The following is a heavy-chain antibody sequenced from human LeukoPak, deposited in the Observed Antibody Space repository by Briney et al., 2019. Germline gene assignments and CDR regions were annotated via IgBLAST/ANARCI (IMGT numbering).Heavy chain of an antibody. CDR1: GFTFSSYT. CDR2: ISSSGSTI. D-gene: IGHD3-22*01. J-gene: IGHJ4*02. V-gene: IGHV3-48*03. Sequence: GGSLRLSCAASGFTFSSYTMNWVRQAPGKGLEWVSYISSSGSTIYYADSVKGRFTISRDNGKSSLYLQMKSLRAEDTAVYYCARGVYDSTGYYQYWGQGTLVTVSS. CDR3: ARGVYDSTGYYQY.